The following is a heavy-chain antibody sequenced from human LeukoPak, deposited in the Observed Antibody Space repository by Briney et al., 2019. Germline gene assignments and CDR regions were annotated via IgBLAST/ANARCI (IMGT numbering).Heavy chain of an antibody. J-gene: IGHJ4*02. CDR3: ARREQLEPFDY. CDR2: IYYSGST. V-gene: IGHV4-39*01. Sequence: SETLSLTCTVSGSSISSSSYYWGWIRQPPGKGLEWIGSIYYSGSTYYNPSLKSRVTISVDTSKNQFSLKLSSVTAADTAVYYCARREQLEPFDYWGQGTLVTVSS. CDR1: GSSISSSSYY. D-gene: IGHD6-13*01.